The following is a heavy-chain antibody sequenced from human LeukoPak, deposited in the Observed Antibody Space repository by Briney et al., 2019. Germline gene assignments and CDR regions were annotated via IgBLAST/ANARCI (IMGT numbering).Heavy chain of an antibody. V-gene: IGHV4-34*01. CDR1: GGSFSGYY. J-gene: IGHJ6*02. CDR3: ASTPLPPALLYSYYYGMDV. CDR2: INHSGST. Sequence: SETLSLTCAVYGGSFSGYYWSWIRQPPGKGLEWIGEINHSGSTNYNPSLKSRVTISVDTSKNQFSLKLSSVTAADTAVYYCASTPLPPALLYSYYYGMDVWGQGTTVTVSS. D-gene: IGHD1-26*01.